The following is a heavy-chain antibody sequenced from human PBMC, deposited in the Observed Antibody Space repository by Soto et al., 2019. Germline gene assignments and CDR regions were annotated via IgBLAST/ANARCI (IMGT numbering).Heavy chain of an antibody. V-gene: IGHV1-69*08. D-gene: IGHD2-21*02. CDR2: IIPILGIA. J-gene: IGHJ6*02. CDR1: GGTFSSYT. Sequence: QVQLVQSGAEVKKPGSSVKVSCKASGGTFSSYTISWVRQAPGQGLEWMGRIIPILGIANYAQKFQGRVTITADKSTSTAYMELSSLRSEDTAVYYCARDSYCGGDCYHLDYYYYYGMDVWGQGTTVTVSS. CDR3: ARDSYCGGDCYHLDYYYYYGMDV.